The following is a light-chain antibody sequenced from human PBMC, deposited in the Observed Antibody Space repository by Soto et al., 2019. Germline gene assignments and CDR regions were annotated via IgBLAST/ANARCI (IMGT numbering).Light chain of an antibody. CDR1: QSVSNNY. CDR3: LQRSNWLT. Sequence: LTQSPGILSLSPGERATLSCRASQSVSNNYLAWYQQKPGQAPRLLIYGASRRATGIPDRFSGSGSGTDFTLTISRLEPEDSAVYYCLQRSNWLTFGGGTKVDIK. V-gene: IGKV3D-20*02. J-gene: IGKJ4*01. CDR2: GAS.